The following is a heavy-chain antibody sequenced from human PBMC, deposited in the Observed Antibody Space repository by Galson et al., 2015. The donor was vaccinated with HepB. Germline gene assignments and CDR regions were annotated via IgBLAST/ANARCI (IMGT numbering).Heavy chain of an antibody. Sequence: SVRLSCAPCGFTFSRYGMQWVRQAPGAGLEGVAVVWYDGSNRYYAVSVKGRFTISRDNSKNTLYLHMNSLRAEDTAVYYCAKDMDDSVAGYTRDYYYGMDVWGQGTTVTVSS. CDR2: VWYDGSNR. V-gene: IGHV3-33*06. CDR3: AKDMDDSVAGYTRDYYYGMDV. D-gene: IGHD3-9*01. CDR1: GFTFSRYG. J-gene: IGHJ6*02.